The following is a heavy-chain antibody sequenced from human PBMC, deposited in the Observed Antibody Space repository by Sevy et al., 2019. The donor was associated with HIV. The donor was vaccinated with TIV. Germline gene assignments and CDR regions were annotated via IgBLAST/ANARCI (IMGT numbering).Heavy chain of an antibody. D-gene: IGHD2-15*01. Sequence: GGSLRLSCAASGFTFSSYWMSWVRQAPGKGLEWVANIKQDGSEKYYVDSVKGRFTISRDNAKNSLYLQMNSLRAEDTAVYYCARDQGGVVPGYYGMDVWGQRTTVTVSS. CDR2: IKQDGSEK. CDR3: ARDQGGVVPGYYGMDV. J-gene: IGHJ6*02. CDR1: GFTFSSYW. V-gene: IGHV3-7*03.